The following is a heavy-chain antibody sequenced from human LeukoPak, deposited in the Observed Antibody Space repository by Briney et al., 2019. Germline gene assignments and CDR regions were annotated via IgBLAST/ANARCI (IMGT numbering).Heavy chain of an antibody. CDR3: ARAPSGSPFDY. J-gene: IGHJ4*02. CDR2: IYYSGST. D-gene: IGHD1-26*01. CDR1: GGSISSSSYY. V-gene: IGHV4-61*01. Sequence: SETLSLTCTVSGGSISSSSYYWSWIRQPPGKGLEWIGYIYYSGSTNYNPSLKSRVTISVDTSKNQFSLKLSSVTAADTAVYYCARAPSGSPFDYRGQGTLVTVSS.